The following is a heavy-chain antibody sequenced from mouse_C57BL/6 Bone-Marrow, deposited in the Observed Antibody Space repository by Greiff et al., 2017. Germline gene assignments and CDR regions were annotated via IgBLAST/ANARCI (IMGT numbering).Heavy chain of an antibody. CDR3: AKNGKYYGSSYGYYAMDY. D-gene: IGHD1-1*01. CDR1: GFSLTSYG. CDR2: IWRGGST. V-gene: IGHV2-5*01. Sequence: QVQLQQSGPGLVQPSQSLSITCTVSGFSLTSYGVHWVRQSPGQGLEWLGVIWRGGSTDYNAAFMSRLSITKDNSKSQVFFKMNSLQADDTAIYXGAKNGKYYGSSYGYYAMDYWGQGTSVTVSS. J-gene: IGHJ4*01.